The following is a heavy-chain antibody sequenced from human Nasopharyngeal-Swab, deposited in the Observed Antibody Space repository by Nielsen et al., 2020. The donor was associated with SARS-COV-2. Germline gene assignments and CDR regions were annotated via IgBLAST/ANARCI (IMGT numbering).Heavy chain of an antibody. CDR2: ISSSSSYI. Sequence: GESLKISCAASGFTFSSYSMDWVRQAPGKGLEWVSSISSSSSYIYYADSVKGRFTISRDNAKNSLYLQMNSLRAEDTAVYYCAKDQAFGDFWSGYHYYFDYWGQGTLVTVSS. J-gene: IGHJ4*02. D-gene: IGHD3-3*01. CDR1: GFTFSSYS. V-gene: IGHV3-21*01. CDR3: AKDQAFGDFWSGYHYYFDY.